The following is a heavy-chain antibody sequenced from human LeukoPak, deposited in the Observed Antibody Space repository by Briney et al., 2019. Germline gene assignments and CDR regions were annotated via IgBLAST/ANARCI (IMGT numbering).Heavy chain of an antibody. CDR3: TRGTRITMVRGVTGYYYMDV. CDR2: MNPNSGNT. D-gene: IGHD3-10*01. Sequence: GASVKVSCKASGYTFTSYDINWVRQAAGQGVEWMGWMNPNSGNTVYAQKFQGRVTIPRNTSISTAYMELSSLRSEDTAVYYCTRGTRITMVRGVTGYYYMDVWGKGTTVTVSS. CDR1: GYTFTSYD. J-gene: IGHJ6*03. V-gene: IGHV1-8*03.